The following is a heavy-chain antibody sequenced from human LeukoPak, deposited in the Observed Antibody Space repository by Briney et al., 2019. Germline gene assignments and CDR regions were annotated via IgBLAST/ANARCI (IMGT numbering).Heavy chain of an antibody. CDR3: ARGGYCSGGSCYEKHNWFDP. CDR1: GGTFSSYA. Sequence: GASVKVSCKASGGTFSSYAISWVRQAPGQGLEWMGGIIPIFGTANYAQKFQGRVTITADESTSTAYMELSSLRSEDTAVYYCARGGYCSGGSCYEKHNWFDPWGQGTLVTVSS. CDR2: IIPIFGTA. D-gene: IGHD2-15*01. V-gene: IGHV1-69*13. J-gene: IGHJ5*02.